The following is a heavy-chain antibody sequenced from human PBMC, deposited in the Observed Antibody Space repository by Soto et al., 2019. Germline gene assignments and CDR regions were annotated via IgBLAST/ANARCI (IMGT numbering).Heavy chain of an antibody. CDR3: AASIFYYGMDV. J-gene: IGHJ6*02. CDR2: IYPCDSDT. Sequence: VASLKLSCKVSGYTFTNYWIGWVRQMPGKGPEWMGIIYPCDSDTKYNPSFQGQVTISADKSITTTYLQWSSLKASDTAIYYCAASIFYYGMDVWGQGTTVTVSS. V-gene: IGHV5-51*01. CDR1: GYTFTNYW.